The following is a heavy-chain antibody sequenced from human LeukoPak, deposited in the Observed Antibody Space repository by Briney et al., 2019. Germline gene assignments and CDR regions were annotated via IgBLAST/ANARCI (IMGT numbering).Heavy chain of an antibody. D-gene: IGHD2/OR15-2a*01. J-gene: IGHJ3*02. CDR1: GYTFTTYG. Sequence: ASVKVSCKASGYTFTTYGISWVRQAPGQGLEWLGWISAYNGNTNYAQMLQGRVTMTTDTSTSTAFMELRSLRSDDTAVYYCARGVNRRSGPDAFDIWGQGTMVTVSS. CDR3: ARGVNRRSGPDAFDI. V-gene: IGHV1-18*01. CDR2: ISAYNGNT.